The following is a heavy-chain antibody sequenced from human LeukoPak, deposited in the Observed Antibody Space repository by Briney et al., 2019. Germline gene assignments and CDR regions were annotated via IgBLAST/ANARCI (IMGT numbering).Heavy chain of an antibody. V-gene: IGHV3-7*01. CDR2: IKQDGSEK. Sequence: GGSLRLSCAASGFTFSNAWMSWVRQAPGKGLEWVANIKQDGSEKYYVDPVKGRFTISRDNTKNSLYLQMNSLRAEDTAVYYCARSTYSSGWYGLTNDYYYYYGMDVWGQGTTVTVSS. J-gene: IGHJ6*02. D-gene: IGHD6-19*01. CDR1: GFTFSNAW. CDR3: ARSTYSSGWYGLTNDYYYYYGMDV.